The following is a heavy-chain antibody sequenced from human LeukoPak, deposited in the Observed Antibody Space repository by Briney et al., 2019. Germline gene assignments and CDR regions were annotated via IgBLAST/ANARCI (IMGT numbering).Heavy chain of an antibody. CDR2: IYHSGST. D-gene: IGHD3-3*01. CDR1: GGSISSSNW. J-gene: IGHJ4*02. Sequence: PSGTLSLTCAVSGGSISSSNWWSWVRQPPGKGLEWIREIYHSGSTNYNPSLKSRVTISVDTSKNQFSLKLSSVTAADTAVYYCARQEEFLEWENWGQGTLVTVSS. V-gene: IGHV4-4*02. CDR3: ARQEEFLEWEN.